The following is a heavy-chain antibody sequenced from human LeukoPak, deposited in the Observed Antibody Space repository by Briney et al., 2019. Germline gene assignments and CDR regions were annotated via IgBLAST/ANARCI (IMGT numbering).Heavy chain of an antibody. J-gene: IGHJ4*02. V-gene: IGHV3-23*01. Sequence: PGGSLRLSCAASGFTFSSYPMSWVRQAPGKGLEWVSAISGSGGSTYYADSVKGRFTISRDNSKNTLYLQMNSLRAEDTAVYYCAKDLEYYDSSGEYDYWGQGTLVTVSS. D-gene: IGHD3-22*01. CDR3: AKDLEYYDSSGEYDY. CDR1: GFTFSSYP. CDR2: ISGSGGST.